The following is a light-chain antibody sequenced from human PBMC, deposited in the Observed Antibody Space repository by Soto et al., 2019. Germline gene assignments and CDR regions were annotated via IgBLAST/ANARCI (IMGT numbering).Light chain of an antibody. V-gene: IGKV1-39*01. J-gene: IGKJ1*01. CDR1: QSISSY. CDR3: QQSYSTLWT. CDR2: AAS. Sequence: IWMTQSPSLLSASTGDRVTITCRASQSISSYLNWYQQKPGKAPKLLIYAASSLQSGVPSRFSGSGSGTDFTLTISSMQPEDFATYYCQQSYSTLWTFGQGTRWIS.